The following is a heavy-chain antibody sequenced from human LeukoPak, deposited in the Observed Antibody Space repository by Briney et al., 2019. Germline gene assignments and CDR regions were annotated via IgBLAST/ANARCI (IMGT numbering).Heavy chain of an antibody. CDR3: ARPGRDYYDSSGYDAFDI. V-gene: IGHV4-34*01. D-gene: IGHD3-22*01. CDR2: INHSGST. Sequence: PSETPSLTCAVYGGSFSGYYWSWIRQPPGKGLEWIGEINHSGSTNYNPSLKSRVTISVDTSKNQFSLKLSSVTAADTAVYYCARPGRDYYDSSGYDAFDIWGQGTMVTVSS. CDR1: GGSFSGYY. J-gene: IGHJ3*02.